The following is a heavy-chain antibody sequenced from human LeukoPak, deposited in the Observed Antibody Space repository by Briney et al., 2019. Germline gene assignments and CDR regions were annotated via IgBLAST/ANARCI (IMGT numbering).Heavy chain of an antibody. J-gene: IGHJ3*02. CDR2: IRHDGSSK. Sequence: GGSLRLSCAASGFTFSTYGMHWVRQAPGKGLEWVSFIRHDGSSKYYADSVKGRFTISRDNSKNTLDLQMNSLRAEDTAVYYCATLNAFDIWGQGTMVTVSS. V-gene: IGHV3-30*02. CDR1: GFTFSTYG. CDR3: ATLNAFDI.